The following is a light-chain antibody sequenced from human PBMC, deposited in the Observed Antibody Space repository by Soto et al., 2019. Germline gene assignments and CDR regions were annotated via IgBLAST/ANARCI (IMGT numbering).Light chain of an antibody. CDR1: QSVTSAY. Sequence: EVVVTQSPGTLSLSPGERATLSSRASQSVTSAYLAWYQQKPGQSPRLLMSGASRRATGVPDRFSGSGSGTDFTLTISRLEPEDFAVYYCQHYGHALWAFGQGTKVEIK. CDR3: QHYGHALWA. CDR2: GAS. V-gene: IGKV3-20*01. J-gene: IGKJ1*01.